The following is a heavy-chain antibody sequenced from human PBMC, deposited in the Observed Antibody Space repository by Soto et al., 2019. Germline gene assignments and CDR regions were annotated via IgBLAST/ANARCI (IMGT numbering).Heavy chain of an antibody. CDR2: ISGSGGST. D-gene: IGHD5-18*01. J-gene: IGHJ6*02. V-gene: IGHV3-23*01. CDR1: GFTFSSYA. CDR3: AKEGYSYGYAPYYGMDV. Sequence: PVVSLRLSCAASGFTFSSYAMSWVRQAPGKGLEWVSAISGSGGSTYYADSVKGRFTISRDNSKNTLYLQMNSLRAEDTAVYYCAKEGYSYGYAPYYGMDVWGQGTTVTVSS.